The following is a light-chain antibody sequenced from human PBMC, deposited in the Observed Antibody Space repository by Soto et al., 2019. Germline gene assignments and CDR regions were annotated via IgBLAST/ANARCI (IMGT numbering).Light chain of an antibody. V-gene: IGKV3-11*01. J-gene: IGKJ4*01. Sequence: EIVLTQSPATLSLSAGERATLSCRASQSVDSYLTWYQQKPGQAPRLLIYDVSKRATGIPVRFSGSESGTDFTLTISSLEPEDVAIYYCQQRRNWPLTFGGGTKVEIK. CDR1: QSVDSY. CDR2: DVS. CDR3: QQRRNWPLT.